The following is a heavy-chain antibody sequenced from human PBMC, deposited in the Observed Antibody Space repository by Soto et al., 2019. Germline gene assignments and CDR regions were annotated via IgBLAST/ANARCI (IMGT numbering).Heavy chain of an antibody. Sequence: QVQLVQSGAEVKKPGASVKVSCKASGYSFITSYHLHWVRQAPGQGLEWMGISNPTGSMTRYSQKFQGRLNMTRDTATATEYMELSNLTSEDTAVYFCARDTGYDHDAFDMWGQGTRVTVSS. CDR2: SNPTGSMT. D-gene: IGHD5-12*01. V-gene: IGHV1-46*01. CDR3: ARDTGYDHDAFDM. J-gene: IGHJ3*02. CDR1: GYSFITSYH.